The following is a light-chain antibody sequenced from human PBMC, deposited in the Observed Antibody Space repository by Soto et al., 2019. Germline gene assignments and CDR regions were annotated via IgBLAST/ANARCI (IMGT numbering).Light chain of an antibody. CDR2: AAS. V-gene: IGKV1-39*01. CDR1: ATVSTY. CDR3: QQTSSSPWT. J-gene: IGKJ1*01. Sequence: DILMTQSPSSLSASIGDRVTISCRTSATVSTYLNWYQHKPGRGPTLLIYAASSLQSGVPSRFSGSGSGTDFTLTIGSLQPEDFATYYCQQTSSSPWTFGQGTKVDIK.